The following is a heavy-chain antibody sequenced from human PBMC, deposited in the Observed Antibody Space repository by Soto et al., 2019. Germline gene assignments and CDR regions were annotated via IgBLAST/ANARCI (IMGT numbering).Heavy chain of an antibody. CDR2: ITTSGTST. CDR3: ARGRGSSLAIAYFDF. Sequence: EVQLVESGGGLVQPGGSLRLSCAASGFTFSSYGMTWVRQAPGKGLEWLSFITTSGTSTYFADSVKGRFTISRDNAENSLYLQMNSLRDEDAAVYYCARGRGSSLAIAYFDFWGQGPLLPVSS. J-gene: IGHJ4*02. V-gene: IGHV3-48*02. CDR1: GFTFSSYG. D-gene: IGHD6-13*01.